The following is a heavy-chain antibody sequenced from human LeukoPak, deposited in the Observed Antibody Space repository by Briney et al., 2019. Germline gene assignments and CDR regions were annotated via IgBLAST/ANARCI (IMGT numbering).Heavy chain of an antibody. CDR1: GNTFTNYD. CDR2: IIPILGIA. D-gene: IGHD3-16*02. J-gene: IGHJ6*02. CDR3: ASGSPAVSYYYYYGMDV. Sequence: ASVKVSCKASGNTFTNYDMNWVRQAPGQGLEWMGRIIPILGIANYAQKFQGRVTITADKSTSTAYMELSSLRSEDTAVYYCASGSPAVSYYYYYGMDVWGQGTTVTVSS. V-gene: IGHV1-69*04.